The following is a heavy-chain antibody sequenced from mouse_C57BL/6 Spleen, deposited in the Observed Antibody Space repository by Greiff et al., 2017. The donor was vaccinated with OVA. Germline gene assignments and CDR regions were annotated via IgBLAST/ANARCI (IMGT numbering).Heavy chain of an antibody. Sequence: QVQLQQPGAELVQPGASVKLSCKASGYTFTSYWMHWVKQRPGRGLEWIGRIDPNSGGTKYNEKFKSKATLTVDNPSSTAYMQLSSLTSEDYAVYYCAREGYDYDFDYWGQGTTLTVSS. CDR3: AREGYDYDFDY. V-gene: IGHV1-72*01. CDR2: IDPNSGGT. D-gene: IGHD2-4*01. J-gene: IGHJ2*01. CDR1: GYTFTSYW.